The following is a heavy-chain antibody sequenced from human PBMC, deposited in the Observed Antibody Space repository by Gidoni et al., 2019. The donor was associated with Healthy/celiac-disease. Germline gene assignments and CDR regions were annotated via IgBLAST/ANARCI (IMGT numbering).Heavy chain of an antibody. CDR1: GGSFSGYY. D-gene: IGHD3-3*01. CDR3: ARRGRLRFLGAYD. V-gene: IGHV4-34*01. CDR2: INHSGST. Sequence: QVQLQQWGAGLLKTSETLSLTCAVYGGSFSGYYWSWIRQPPVKGLEWIGEINHSGSTNYNPSLKSRVTISVDTSKNQFSLKLCSVTAADTAVYYCARRGRLRFLGAYDWGQGTLVTVSS. J-gene: IGHJ4*02.